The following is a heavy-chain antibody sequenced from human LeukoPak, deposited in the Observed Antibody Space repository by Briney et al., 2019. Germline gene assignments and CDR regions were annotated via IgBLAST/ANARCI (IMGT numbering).Heavy chain of an antibody. CDR2: IIPIFGTA. Sequence: SVKVSCKASGGTFSSYAISWVRQAPGQGLEWMGGIIPIFGTANYAQKFQGRVTITADESTSTACMELSSLRSEDTAVYYCARGAEDIVVGPAASAEYFQHWGQGTLVTVSS. J-gene: IGHJ1*01. D-gene: IGHD2-2*01. CDR3: ARGAEDIVVGPAASAEYFQH. V-gene: IGHV1-69*01. CDR1: GGTFSSYA.